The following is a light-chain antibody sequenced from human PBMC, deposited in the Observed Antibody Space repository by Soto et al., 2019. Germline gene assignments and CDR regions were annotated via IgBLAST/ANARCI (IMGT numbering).Light chain of an antibody. V-gene: IGKV3-20*01. CDR2: GAS. Sequence: EIVLTQSPGTLSLSPGERATLSCRASQSVSSNYLAWYQQKPGQAPRLLIYGASRRATGIPDRFRGSGFGTEFTLTISRLEPADFAVYYCQQYASSPALTFGGGTRVEIK. J-gene: IGKJ4*01. CDR1: QSVSSNY. CDR3: QQYASSPALT.